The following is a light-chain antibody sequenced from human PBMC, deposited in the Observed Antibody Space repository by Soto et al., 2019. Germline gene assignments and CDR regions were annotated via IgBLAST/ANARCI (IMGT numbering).Light chain of an antibody. CDR3: SSYTTGYTQV. V-gene: IGLV2-14*01. Sequence: QAVVSQPASVSGSPGQSITISCTGTSNDVGYYNYVSWYQQHPGQAPKLMISEVTTRPSGVSDRFSGSKSGNTASLTISRLQAEDEAHYYCSSYTTGYTQVFGGGTQLTV. CDR1: SNDVGYYNY. CDR2: EVT. J-gene: IGLJ3*02.